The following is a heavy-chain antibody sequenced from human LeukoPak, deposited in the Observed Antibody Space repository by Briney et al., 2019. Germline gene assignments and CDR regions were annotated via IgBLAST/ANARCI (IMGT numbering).Heavy chain of an antibody. J-gene: IGHJ4*02. CDR3: ARDLSHSGWYQEGY. CDR2: IYTSGST. V-gene: IGHV4-61*02. D-gene: IGHD6-19*01. CDR1: GGSISSSSYY. Sequence: PSETLSLTCTVSGGSISSSSYYWGWIRQPAGKGLEWIGRIYTSGSTNYNPSLKSRVTMSVDTSKNQFSLKLTSVTAADTAVYYCARDLSHSGWYQEGYWGQGTLVTVSS.